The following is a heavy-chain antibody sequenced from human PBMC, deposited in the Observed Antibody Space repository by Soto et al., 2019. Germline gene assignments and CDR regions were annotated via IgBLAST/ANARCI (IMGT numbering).Heavy chain of an antibody. V-gene: IGHV4-61*01. Sequence: NPSETLSLTCSVSGGSVSSTNHYWSWIRQPPGKGLEWIGYIYYSGSTNYNPSLKSRVTISVDTSKNQFSLKLSSVTAADTAVYYCARGQGYQYESSGYYWVSWGQGTLVTVSS. CDR3: ARGQGYQYESSGYYWVS. D-gene: IGHD3-22*01. J-gene: IGHJ5*02. CDR1: GGSVSSTNHY. CDR2: IYYSGST.